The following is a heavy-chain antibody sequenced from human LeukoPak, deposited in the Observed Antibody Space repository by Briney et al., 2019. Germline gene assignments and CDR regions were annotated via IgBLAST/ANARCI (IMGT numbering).Heavy chain of an antibody. D-gene: IGHD3-9*01. Sequence: SVKVSCKASGGTFSSYAISWVRQAPGQGLEWMGGIIPIFGTANYAQKFQGRVTITADESTSTAYMELSSLRSGDTAVYYCARSTTYYDILTGYYGTFDYWGQGTLVTVSS. V-gene: IGHV1-69*01. CDR1: GGTFSSYA. CDR2: IIPIFGTA. J-gene: IGHJ4*02. CDR3: ARSTTYYDILTGYYGTFDY.